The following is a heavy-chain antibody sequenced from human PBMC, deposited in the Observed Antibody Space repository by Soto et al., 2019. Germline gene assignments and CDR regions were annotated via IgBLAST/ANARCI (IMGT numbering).Heavy chain of an antibody. J-gene: IGHJ3*02. V-gene: IGHV3-30*03. CDR1: GFTFSSYG. Sequence: GGSLRLSCAASGFTFSSYGMHWVRQAPGKGLEWVAVISYDGSNKYYADSVKGRFTISRDNSKNTLYLQMNSLRTEDTAVYYCATLDAFDIWGQGTMVTVSS. CDR3: ATLDAFDI. CDR2: ISYDGSNK.